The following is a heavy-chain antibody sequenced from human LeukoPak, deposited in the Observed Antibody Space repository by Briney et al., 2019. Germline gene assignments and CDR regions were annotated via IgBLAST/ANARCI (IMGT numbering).Heavy chain of an antibody. CDR3: ARGVAAAGTPFDY. Sequence: GGSLRLSCVASGFTFSNYAMSWVRQAPGKRLEWVSVFCGSGGSTYYADSMKGRFTISRDKSRNTLYVQMSSLRAEDTAVYYCARGVAAAGTPFDYWGQGTLVTVSS. V-gene: IGHV3-23*01. CDR1: GFTFSNYA. CDR2: FCGSGGST. D-gene: IGHD6-13*01. J-gene: IGHJ4*02.